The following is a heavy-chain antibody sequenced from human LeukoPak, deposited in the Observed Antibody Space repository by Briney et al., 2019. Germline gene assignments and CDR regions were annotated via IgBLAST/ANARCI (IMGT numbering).Heavy chain of an antibody. CDR1: GYSISSGYY. CDR3: ARAQYYYGSGSYYSFDY. CDR2: IYHSGST. V-gene: IGHV4-38-2*02. J-gene: IGHJ4*02. Sequence: PSETLSLTCTVSGYSISSGYYWGWIRQPPGKGLEWIGSIYHSGSTYYNPSLKSRVTILVDTSKNQFSLKLSSVTAADTAVYYCARAQYYYGSGSYYSFDYWGQGTLVTVSS. D-gene: IGHD3-10*01.